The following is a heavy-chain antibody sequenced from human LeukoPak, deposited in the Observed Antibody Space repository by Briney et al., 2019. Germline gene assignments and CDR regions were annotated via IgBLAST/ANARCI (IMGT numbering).Heavy chain of an antibody. CDR2: ISSDGSDK. CDR1: GFTFSYYA. CDR3: AKDSDFIVGATTN. D-gene: IGHD1-26*01. J-gene: IGHJ4*02. V-gene: IGHV3-30-3*01. Sequence: PGGSLRLSCAASGFTFSYYAMHWVRQAPGKGLEWVAFISSDGSDKYYADSMKGRFTISRDNSKNTLYLQMNSLRAEDTAVYYCAKDSDFIVGATTNWGQGTLVTVSS.